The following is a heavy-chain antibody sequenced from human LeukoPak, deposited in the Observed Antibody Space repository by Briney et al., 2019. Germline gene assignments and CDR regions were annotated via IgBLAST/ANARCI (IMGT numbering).Heavy chain of an antibody. CDR1: GGSISSYY. Sequence: SETLSLTCTVSGGSISSYYWSWILQPPGKGLEWIGYIYYSGSTNYNPSLKSRVTISVDTSKNQFSLKLSSVTAADTAVYYCARGGYSGYGNYWGQGTLVTVSS. D-gene: IGHD5-12*01. CDR2: IYYSGST. CDR3: ARGGYSGYGNY. J-gene: IGHJ4*02. V-gene: IGHV4-59*01.